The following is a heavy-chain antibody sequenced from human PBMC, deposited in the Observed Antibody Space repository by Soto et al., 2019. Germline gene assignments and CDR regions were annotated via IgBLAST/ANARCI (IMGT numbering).Heavy chain of an antibody. J-gene: IGHJ3*02. CDR3: TTAPGGDDYGGNSDAFDI. CDR2: IKSKTDGGTT. D-gene: IGHD4-17*01. V-gene: IGHV3-15*01. CDR1: GFTFSNAW. Sequence: PGGSLRLSCAASGFTFSNAWMSWVRQAPGKGLEWVGRIKSKTDGGTTDYAAPVKGRFTISRDDSKNTLYLQMNSLKTEDTAVYYCTTAPGGDDYGGNSDAFDIWGQGTMVTVSS.